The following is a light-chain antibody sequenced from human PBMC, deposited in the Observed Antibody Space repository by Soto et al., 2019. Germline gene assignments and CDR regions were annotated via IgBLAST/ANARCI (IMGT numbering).Light chain of an antibody. J-gene: IGLJ1*01. CDR3: GSWDSSLSAYV. CDR2: DDN. CDR1: SSNIGGNS. V-gene: IGLV1-51*01. Sequence: QSVLTQPPSVSAAPGQMVTISCSGSSSNIGGNSVSWYQQLPGTAPKLLIYDDNKRPSGIPDRFSGSKSGTSATLGITGFQTGDEADYYCGSWDSSLSAYVFGTGTKVTVL.